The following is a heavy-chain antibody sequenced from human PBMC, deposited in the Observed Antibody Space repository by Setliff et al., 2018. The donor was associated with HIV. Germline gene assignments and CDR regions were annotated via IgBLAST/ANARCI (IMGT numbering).Heavy chain of an antibody. CDR2: ISHIGNS. Sequence: PSETLSLTCTVSGDSINTHYWSWIRQPPGKGLEWIGCISHIGNSNFNPSLNSQVTISLDTSKNQFSLRLTSLTAADTAIYYCARSTVGAGASFPWGRGILVTVSS. J-gene: IGHJ5*02. D-gene: IGHD1-26*01. CDR1: GDSINTHY. CDR3: ARSTVGAGASFP. V-gene: IGHV4-59*11.